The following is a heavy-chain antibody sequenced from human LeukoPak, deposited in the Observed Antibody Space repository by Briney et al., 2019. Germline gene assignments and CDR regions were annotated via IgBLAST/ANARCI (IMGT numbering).Heavy chain of an antibody. D-gene: IGHD3-10*01. J-gene: IGHJ6*03. CDR3: ARAGRITMVRGADYYYYYMDV. Sequence: ASVKVSCKASGYTFTGYYMHWVRQAPGQGLEWIGWINPNSGGTNYAQKFQGRVTMTRDTSISTAYMELSRLRSDDTAVYYCARAGRITMVRGADYYYYYMDVWGKGTTVTVSS. CDR1: GYTFTGYY. V-gene: IGHV1-2*02. CDR2: INPNSGGT.